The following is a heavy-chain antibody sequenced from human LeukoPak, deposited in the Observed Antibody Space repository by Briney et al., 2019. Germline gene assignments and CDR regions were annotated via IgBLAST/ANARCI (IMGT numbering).Heavy chain of an antibody. Sequence: PSETLSLTCAVSGGSISSGGYSWSWIRQPPGKGLEWIGYIYHSGSTYYNPSLKSRVTISVDRSKNQFSLKLSSVTAADTAVYYCARALGYCTSTSCPTNYFDYWGQGTLVTVSS. V-gene: IGHV4-30-2*01. J-gene: IGHJ4*02. D-gene: IGHD2-2*01. CDR1: GGSISSGGYS. CDR2: IYHSGST. CDR3: ARALGYCTSTSCPTNYFDY.